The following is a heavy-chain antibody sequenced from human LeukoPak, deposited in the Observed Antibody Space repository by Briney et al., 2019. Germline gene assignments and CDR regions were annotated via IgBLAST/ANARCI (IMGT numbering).Heavy chain of an antibody. D-gene: IGHD3-22*01. CDR2: ISYDGSNK. Sequence: GGSLRLSCAASGFTFSSYAMHWVRQAPGKGLEWVAVISYDGSNKYYADSVKGRFTISRDNSKNTLYLQMNSLRAEDTAVYYCARGTYYYDSSGPPSGYWGQGTPVTVSS. J-gene: IGHJ4*02. V-gene: IGHV3-30*04. CDR3: ARGTYYYDSSGPPSGY. CDR1: GFTFSSYA.